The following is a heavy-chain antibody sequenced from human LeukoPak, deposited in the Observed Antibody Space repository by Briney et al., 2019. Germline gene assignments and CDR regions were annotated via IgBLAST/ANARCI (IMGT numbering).Heavy chain of an antibody. CDR2: TYYRHKWYN. J-gene: IGHJ4*02. Sequence: SQTLSLTCAISGDSVSSNSAAWNWIRQSPSRGLEWLGRTYYRHKWYNHDAVSVKRRITINPDTSKTQFSLQLNSVTPEDTAVYYCARGEGRGGSVAGLTLDYWGQGTLVTVSS. V-gene: IGHV6-1*01. CDR1: GDSVSSNSAA. CDR3: ARGEGRGGSVAGLTLDY. D-gene: IGHD6-19*01.